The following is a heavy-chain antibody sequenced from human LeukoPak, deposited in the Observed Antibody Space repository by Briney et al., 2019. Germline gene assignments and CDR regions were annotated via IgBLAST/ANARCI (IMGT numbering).Heavy chain of an antibody. J-gene: IGHJ4*02. CDR3: AKEEGGVIVRTLDY. CDR1: GYSISSGYY. D-gene: IGHD3-16*02. CDR2: IYHSGTT. Sequence: SETLSLTGTVSGYSISSGYYWGWIRQPPGKGLEWIGSIYHSGTTYYNPSLKSRVTISVDTSKNHFSLKLSSVTAADTALYYCAKEEGGVIVRTLDYWGQGTLVTVSS. V-gene: IGHV4-38-2*02.